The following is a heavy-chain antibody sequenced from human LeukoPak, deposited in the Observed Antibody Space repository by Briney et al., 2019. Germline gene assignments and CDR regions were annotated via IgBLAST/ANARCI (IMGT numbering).Heavy chain of an antibody. Sequence: GGSLRLSCTASGFTFSSYWMNWVRQAPGKGLEWVANIKQDGSEKYYADSVKGRLTISRDNAKNSLFLQMNSLRAEDTAVYYCATWYSTYYWGQGTLVTVSS. V-gene: IGHV3-7*01. CDR3: ATWYSTYY. J-gene: IGHJ4*02. CDR2: IKQDGSEK. CDR1: GFTFSSYW. D-gene: IGHD2-21*01.